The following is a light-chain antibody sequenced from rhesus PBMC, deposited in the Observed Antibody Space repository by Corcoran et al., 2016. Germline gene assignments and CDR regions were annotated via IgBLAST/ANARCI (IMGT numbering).Light chain of an antibody. CDR3: MQVLEFPLT. CDR2: EVS. J-gene: IGKJ3*01. CDR1: QSLLDSNDGNTY. V-gene: IGKV2-104*02. Sequence: LVMTQTPLFLPVTPGEPASISCRSSQSLLDSNDGNTYLDWYLQKPVKSPQLLIYEVSNRASGVPDRFSGIGADTDFTLKISRVEAEEVGGYYCMQVLEFPLTFGPGTKLDI.